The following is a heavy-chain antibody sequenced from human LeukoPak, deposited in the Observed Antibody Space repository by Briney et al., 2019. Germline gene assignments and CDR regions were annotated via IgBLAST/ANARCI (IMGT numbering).Heavy chain of an antibody. CDR1: GYTFTGYY. D-gene: IGHD2-21*02. CDR2: INPNSTGT. Sequence: VASVKVSCKASGYTFTGYYIHWVRQAPGQGLEWLGWINPNSTGTNYAQNFQGRVTMTRDTSISTAYMDLSRLTSDDTAVYYCARGGSICSGGDCYLNWLDPWGQGTLVTVSS. CDR3: ARGGSICSGGDCYLNWLDP. J-gene: IGHJ5*02. V-gene: IGHV1-2*02.